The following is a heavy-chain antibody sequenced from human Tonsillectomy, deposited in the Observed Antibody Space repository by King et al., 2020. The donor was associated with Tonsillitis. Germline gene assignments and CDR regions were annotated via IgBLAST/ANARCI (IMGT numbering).Heavy chain of an antibody. CDR3: AREFKRDCSSTSCRFLY. V-gene: IGHV7-4-1*02. Sequence: VQLVQSGSELKKPGASVKVSCKASGYTFTSYAMNWVRQAPGQGLEWMGWINTNTGNPTYAQGFTGRFVFSLDTSVTTAYLQISSLKAEDTAVYYCAREFKRDCSSTSCRFLYWGQGTLVTVSS. CDR2: INTNTGNP. D-gene: IGHD2-2*01. CDR1: GYTFTSYA. J-gene: IGHJ4*02.